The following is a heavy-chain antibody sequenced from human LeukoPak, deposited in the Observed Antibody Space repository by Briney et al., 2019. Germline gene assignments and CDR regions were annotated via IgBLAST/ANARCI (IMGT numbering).Heavy chain of an antibody. CDR2: TYHRSKWYY. V-gene: IGHV6-1*01. CDR3: ARGWNWFDP. CDR1: GDSVSGNSAT. J-gene: IGHJ5*02. Sequence: SQTLSLTFAISGDSVSGNSATWNWIRQSPSRGLEWLGRTYHRSKWYYDYTVSLKSRITINPDTSKNQFSLQLNSVTPEDTAVYYCARGWNWFDPWGQGTLVTVSS.